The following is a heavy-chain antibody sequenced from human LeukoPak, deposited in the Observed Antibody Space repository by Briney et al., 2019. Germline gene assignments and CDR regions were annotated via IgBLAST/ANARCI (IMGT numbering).Heavy chain of an antibody. D-gene: IGHD2/OR15-2a*01. J-gene: IGHJ4*02. V-gene: IGHV4-39*01. CDR3: ARRSTLIDY. CDR2: IYYSGST. CDR1: GGSISSSSYY. Sequence: SETLSLTCTVSGGSISSSSYYWGWIRQPPGKGLEWIGSIYYSGSTYYNPSLKSRVTISVDTSKNQFSLKLSSVTAADTAVYYCARRSTLIDYWGQGTLATVSS.